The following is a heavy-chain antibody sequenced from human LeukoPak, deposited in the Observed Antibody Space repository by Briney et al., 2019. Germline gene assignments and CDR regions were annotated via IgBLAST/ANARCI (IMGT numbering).Heavy chain of an antibody. Sequence: GGSLRLSCAASGFAFSSYSMNWVRQAPGKGLEWVSAISGSGANTYYADSVKGRFTISRDNSKNTLFLQMNSLRLEDTAVYYCAKGLVDVHDTTGYYSNWFDPWGQGTLVTVSS. V-gene: IGHV3-23*01. CDR1: GFAFSSYS. D-gene: IGHD3-22*01. CDR2: ISGSGANT. CDR3: AKGLVDVHDTTGYYSNWFDP. J-gene: IGHJ5*02.